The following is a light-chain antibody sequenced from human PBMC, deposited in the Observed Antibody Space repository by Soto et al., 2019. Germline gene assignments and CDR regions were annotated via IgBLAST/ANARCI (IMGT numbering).Light chain of an antibody. V-gene: IGKV2-30*01. CDR1: QSLVYSDGNTY. CDR2: KVS. CDR3: MQGTYWPRLT. J-gene: IGKJ4*01. Sequence: DVVMTQSPLSLPVTLGQPASISCRSSQSLVYSDGNTYLNWFHQRPGQSPRRLIYKVSNRDSGVPDRFSGSGSGTDFTLRISRVEAEDVWVYYCMQGTYWPRLTFGGGTKVEIK.